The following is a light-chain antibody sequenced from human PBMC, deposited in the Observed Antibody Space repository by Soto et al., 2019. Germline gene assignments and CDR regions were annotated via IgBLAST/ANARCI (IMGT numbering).Light chain of an antibody. CDR2: DAS. J-gene: IGKJ1*01. Sequence: EIVLTQSPGTPSLSPGERATLSCRASQSVSNSSLAWYQQKPGQAPRLLVFDASKRPTGIPDRFSGSVSGTDFTLTIRRLEPADFAVYYCQQYGTSPPRTFCQGTKVDIK. CDR3: QQYGTSPPRT. CDR1: QSVSNSS. V-gene: IGKV3-20*01.